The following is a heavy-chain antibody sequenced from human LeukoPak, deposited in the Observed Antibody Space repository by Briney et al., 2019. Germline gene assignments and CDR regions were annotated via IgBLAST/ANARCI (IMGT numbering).Heavy chain of an antibody. CDR3: ARRGSAGGRCFDA. CDR2: IYYSGST. D-gene: IGHD6-13*01. Sequence: SETLSLTCTVSGGSISSSSYYWGWIRQPPGKGLEWIGSIYYSGSTYYNPSLKSRVTISVDTSKNQFSLKLSSVTAADTAVYYCARRGSAGGRCFDAWGQGTLVTVSS. CDR1: GGSISSSSYY. J-gene: IGHJ4*02. V-gene: IGHV4-39*01.